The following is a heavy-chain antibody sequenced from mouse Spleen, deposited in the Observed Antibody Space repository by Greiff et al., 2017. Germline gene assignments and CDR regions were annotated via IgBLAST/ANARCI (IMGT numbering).Heavy chain of an antibody. CDR1: GYTFTSYW. CDR3: ARIYGSG. V-gene: IGHV1-87*01. Sequence: QVQLQQSGAELARPGASVKLSCKASGYTFTSYWMQWVKQRPGQGLEWIGAIYPGDGDTRYTQKFKGKATLTADKSSSTAYMQLSSLASEDSAVYYCARIYGSGWGQGTTLTVSS. J-gene: IGHJ2*01. CDR2: IYPGDGDT. D-gene: IGHD1-1*01.